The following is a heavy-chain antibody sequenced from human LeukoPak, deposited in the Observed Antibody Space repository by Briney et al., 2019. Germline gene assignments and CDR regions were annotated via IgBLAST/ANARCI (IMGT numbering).Heavy chain of an antibody. CDR3: AGGGYSGTYYFDY. D-gene: IGHD1-26*01. CDR1: GFTFSTYG. J-gene: IGHJ4*02. V-gene: IGHV3-33*01. Sequence: GGSLRLSCAASGFTFSTYGMHWVRQAPGKGLEWVAVVWYDGSNIHYVDSVKGRSTISRDNSKSTLYLQMNSLTAEDTAVYYCAGGGYSGTYYFDYWGQGTLVTVSS. CDR2: VWYDGSNI.